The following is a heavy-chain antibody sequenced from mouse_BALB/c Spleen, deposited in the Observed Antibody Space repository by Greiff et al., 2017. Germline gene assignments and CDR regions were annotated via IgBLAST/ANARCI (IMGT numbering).Heavy chain of an antibody. D-gene: IGHD1-1*01. CDR3: ATDIVEAWLAY. CDR1: GYTFTNYW. Sequence: VQLQQSRAELVRPGTSVKMSCKAAGYTFTNYWIGWVKQRPGHGLEWIGDIYPGGGYTNYNEKFKGKATLTADTSSSPAYMQLSSLTSEDSAIYYWATDIVEAWLAYWGQGTLVTVSA. CDR2: IYPGGGYT. J-gene: IGHJ3*01. V-gene: IGHV1-63*02.